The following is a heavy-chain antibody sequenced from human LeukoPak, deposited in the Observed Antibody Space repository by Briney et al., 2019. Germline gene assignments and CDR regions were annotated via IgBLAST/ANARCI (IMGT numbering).Heavy chain of an antibody. V-gene: IGHV3-74*01. J-gene: IGHJ4*02. D-gene: IGHD3-10*01. CDR1: GFTFSSFW. CDR2: INSDGSNI. Sequence: GGSLRLSCAASGFTFSSFWMHWVRQAPGKGLVWVSRINSDGSNIKYADSVKGRFTISRDNAKNMLYLQMNSLRAEDTAVYYCYGSGSYWDFDFWGQGALVTVSS. CDR3: YGSGSYWDFDF.